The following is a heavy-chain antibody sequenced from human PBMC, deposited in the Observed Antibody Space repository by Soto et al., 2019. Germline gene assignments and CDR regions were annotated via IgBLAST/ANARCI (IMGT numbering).Heavy chain of an antibody. CDR1: GYTLTSYG. D-gene: IGHD6-19*01. CDR3: ARDEIIAVAGLSYYGMDV. J-gene: IGHJ6*02. CDR2: ISAYNGNT. V-gene: IGHV1-18*01. Sequence: ASVKVSCKASGYTLTSYGISWVRQAPGQGLEWMGWISAYNGNTNYAQKLQGRVTMTTDTSTSTAYMELRSLRSDDTAVYYCARDEIIAVAGLSYYGMDVWGQGTTVTVSS.